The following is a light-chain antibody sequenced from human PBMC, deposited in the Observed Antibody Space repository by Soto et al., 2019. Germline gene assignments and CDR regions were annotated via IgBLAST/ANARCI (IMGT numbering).Light chain of an antibody. CDR3: LQDHDYPRT. Sequence: AIQMTQSPSSLSASVGDRVTITCRASQDIRKDLGWYQQKPGKAPKLLIYGASSLQYGVPSRFSGSGSGTDFTLTIISLQPEDFATYYCLQDHDYPRTFGQGTKVDIK. CDR1: QDIRKD. CDR2: GAS. V-gene: IGKV1-6*01. J-gene: IGKJ1*01.